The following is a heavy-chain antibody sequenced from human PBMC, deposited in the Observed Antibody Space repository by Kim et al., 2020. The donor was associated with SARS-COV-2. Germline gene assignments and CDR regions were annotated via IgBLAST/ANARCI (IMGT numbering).Heavy chain of an antibody. D-gene: IGHD3-10*01. V-gene: IGHV3-21*01. CDR3: ARDTYYYGSGEGNWFDP. J-gene: IGHJ5*02. Sequence: GGSLRLSCAASGFTFSSYSMNWVRQAPGKGLEWVSSISSSSSYIYYADSVKGRFTISRDNAKNSLYLQMNSLRAEDTAVYYCARDTYYYGSGEGNWFDPWGQGTLVTVSS. CDR1: GFTFSSYS. CDR2: ISSSSSYI.